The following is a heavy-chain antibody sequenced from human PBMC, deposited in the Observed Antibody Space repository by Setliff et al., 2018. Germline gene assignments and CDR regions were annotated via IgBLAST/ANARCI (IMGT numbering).Heavy chain of an antibody. Sequence: PSETLSLTCTVSGGPINTGIYYWSWFRQPAGKGLEWIGQIFSKGSTNTNPSLMSRVTISMDTSKNQFSLRLTSMTAADTGVYYCARSIAAAATKFWGQGTAVTVSS. J-gene: IGHJ4*02. V-gene: IGHV4-61*09. D-gene: IGHD6-25*01. CDR2: IFSKGST. CDR1: GGPINTGIYY. CDR3: ARSIAAAATKF.